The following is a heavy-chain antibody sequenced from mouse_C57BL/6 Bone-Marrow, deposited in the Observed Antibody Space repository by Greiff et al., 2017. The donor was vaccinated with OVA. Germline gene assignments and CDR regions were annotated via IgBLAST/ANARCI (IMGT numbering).Heavy chain of an antibody. CDR2: IDPSDSYT. D-gene: IGHD2-12*01. J-gene: IGHJ3*01. Sequence: QVQLQQPGAELVKPGASVKLSCKASGYTFTSYWMQWVKQRPGPGLEWIGEIDPSDSYTNYNQKFKGKATLTVDTSSSTAYMQRSSLTSEDSAVYYCAREDDVAYWGQGTLVTVSA. V-gene: IGHV1-50*01. CDR3: AREDDVAY. CDR1: GYTFTSYW.